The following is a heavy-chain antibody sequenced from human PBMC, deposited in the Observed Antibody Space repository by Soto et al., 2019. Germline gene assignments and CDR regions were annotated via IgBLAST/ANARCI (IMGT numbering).Heavy chain of an antibody. D-gene: IGHD4-17*01. CDR1: GFTFSSYA. CDR2: ISGSGGST. Sequence: EVQLLESGGGLVQPGGSLRLSYAASGFTFSSYAMSWVRQAPGKGLEWVSAISGSGGSTYYADSVKGRFTISRDNSKNTLYLQMNSLRAEDTAVYYCAKDVKRTTVTTYAYWGQGTLVTVSS. V-gene: IGHV3-23*01. J-gene: IGHJ4*02. CDR3: AKDVKRTTVTTYAY.